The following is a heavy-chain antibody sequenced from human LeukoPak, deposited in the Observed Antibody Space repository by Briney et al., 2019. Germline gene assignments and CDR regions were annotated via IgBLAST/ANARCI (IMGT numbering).Heavy chain of an antibody. CDR3: ARGHGWFDP. J-gene: IGHJ5*02. CDR2: IEQYGSEK. CDR1: GFSFSDSW. Sequence: GSLRLSCAASGFSFSDSWMTWVRPAPGKGLEWVANIEQYGSEKNYVDSVKGRFTISRDNAKNSLYLQMNILRAEDTAVYYCARGHGWFDPWGQGTLVTVSS. V-gene: IGHV3-7*05.